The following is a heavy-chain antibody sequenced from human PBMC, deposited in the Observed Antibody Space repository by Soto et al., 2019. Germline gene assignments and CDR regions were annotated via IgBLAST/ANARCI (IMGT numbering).Heavy chain of an antibody. CDR3: ARARGLDAGMNL. CDR1: GFVGSGFTFNTYA. D-gene: IGHD3-16*01. Sequence: GGSLRLSCVASGFVGSGFTFNTYAMNWVRQAPGKGLEWVSYVDVSSTSIYHADSVQGRFTVSRDNAKNSVYLQMNSLRDEDTAVYYCARARGLDAGMNLWGQGTLVTVSS. CDR2: VDVSSTSI. V-gene: IGHV3-48*02. J-gene: IGHJ5*02.